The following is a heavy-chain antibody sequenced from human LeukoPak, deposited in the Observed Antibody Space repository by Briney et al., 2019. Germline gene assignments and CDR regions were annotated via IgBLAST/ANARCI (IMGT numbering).Heavy chain of an antibody. CDR1: GYTFTGYY. CDR2: INPNSGGT. D-gene: IGHD4-23*01. J-gene: IGHJ2*01. CDR3: AIHPGKVTNDWYFDL. Sequence: ASVKVSCKASGYTFTGYYMHWVRQAPGQGLEWMGWINPNSGGTNYAQKFQGRVTMTRDTSITTAYMELSRLSSDDTAVYYCAIHPGKVTNDWYFDLWGRGTLVTVSS. V-gene: IGHV1-2*02.